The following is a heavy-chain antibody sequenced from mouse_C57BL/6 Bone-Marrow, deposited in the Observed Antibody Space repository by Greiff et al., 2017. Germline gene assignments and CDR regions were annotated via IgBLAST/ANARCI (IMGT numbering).Heavy chain of an antibody. V-gene: IGHV1-55*01. Sequence: QVQLKQSGAELVKPGASVKMSCKASGYTFTSYWITWVKQRPGQGLEWIGDIYPTSGRTNYNEKFKSKAILTVDTSSNTAYMKLSSRTSEDSAVFDCARSGPLGRSFDYWGQGTTLTVSS. CDR2: IYPTSGRT. CDR3: ARSGPLGRSFDY. J-gene: IGHJ2*01. CDR1: GYTFTSYW. D-gene: IGHD4-1*01.